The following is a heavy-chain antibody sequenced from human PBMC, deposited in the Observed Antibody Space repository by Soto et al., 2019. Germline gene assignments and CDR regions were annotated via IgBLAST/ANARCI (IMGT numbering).Heavy chain of an antibody. V-gene: IGHV4-39*01. CDR3: ARYYGDYKNYFDY. D-gene: IGHD4-17*01. CDR2: IFYSGPT. J-gene: IGHJ4*02. Sequence: QLQLQESGPGLVKPSATLSLTCTVTGGSISRSHHFWGWIRQPPGKGLELIGRIFYSGPTYHNPSLNRRVTRAGDTSKNQFSLKLNSVTAADTAGYDCARYYGDYKNYFDYWGQGNRVTVS. CDR1: GGSISRSHHF.